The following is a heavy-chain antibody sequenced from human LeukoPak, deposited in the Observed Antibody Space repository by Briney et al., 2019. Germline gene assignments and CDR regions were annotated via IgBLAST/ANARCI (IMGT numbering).Heavy chain of an antibody. CDR1: GYTFTSYG. V-gene: IGHV1-18*01. CDR2: ISAYNGNT. D-gene: IGHD6-19*01. Sequence: EASVKVSCKASGYTFTSYGISWVRQAPGQGLEWMGWISAYNGNTNYAQKLQGRVTMTTDTSTSTAYMELRSLRSDDTAVYYCARGLVSSGWYFSLGFPQHDAFDIWGQGTMVTVSS. CDR3: ARGLVSSGWYFSLGFPQHDAFDI. J-gene: IGHJ3*02.